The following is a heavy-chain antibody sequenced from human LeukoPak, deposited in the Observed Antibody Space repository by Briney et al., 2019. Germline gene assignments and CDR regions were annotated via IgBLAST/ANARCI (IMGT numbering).Heavy chain of an antibody. CDR2: IIPIFCTA. J-gene: IGHJ4*02. CDR3: ARDDSVRRYYDSSGYSPDY. V-gene: IGHV1-69*13. CDR1: GGTFSSYA. D-gene: IGHD3-22*01. Sequence: GASVKVSCKASGGTFSSYAISWVRQAPGQGLEGMGGIIPIFCTANYAQKFQGRVMITADESTSTAYMELSSLRSEDTAVYYCARDDSVRRYYDSSGYSPDYWGQGTLVTVSS.